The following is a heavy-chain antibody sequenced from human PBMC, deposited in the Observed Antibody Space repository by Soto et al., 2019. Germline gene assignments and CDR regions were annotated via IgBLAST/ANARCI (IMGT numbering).Heavy chain of an antibody. Sequence: GGSLRLSCAASGFTFSRFGMSWVRQAPGKGLEWVSGISGGGNPTYYSDSVKGRFTISRDCAKNTLYLQMNSLRTEDTAVYYCAKDITYDSSAYDSWGQGTLVTVSS. CDR1: GFTFSRFG. D-gene: IGHD3-22*01. CDR2: ISGGGNPT. J-gene: IGHJ4*02. V-gene: IGHV3-23*01. CDR3: AKDITYDSSAYDS.